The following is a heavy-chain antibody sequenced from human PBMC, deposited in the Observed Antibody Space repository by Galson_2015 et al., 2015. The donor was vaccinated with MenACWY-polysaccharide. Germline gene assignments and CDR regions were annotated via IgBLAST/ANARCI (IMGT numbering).Heavy chain of an antibody. V-gene: IGHV4-34*01. D-gene: IGHD2-21*02. CDR3: AREAGVVTASAFDY. Sequence: SETLSLTCAVYGGSFSGYYWSWIRQPPGKGLEWIGEINHSGSTNYNPSLKSRVTISVDTSKNQFSLKLSSVTAADTAVYYCAREAGVVTASAFDYWGQGTLVTVSS. CDR1: GGSFSGYY. CDR2: INHSGST. J-gene: IGHJ4*02.